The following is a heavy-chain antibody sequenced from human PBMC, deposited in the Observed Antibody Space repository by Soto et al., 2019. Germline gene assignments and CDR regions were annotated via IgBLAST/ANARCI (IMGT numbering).Heavy chain of an antibody. Sequence: APVKVSCQASGYTFTNYYIHWVLQAPGQGPEWMGIINPSDGRTTYTQKFQGRVTMIRDTSTSTVYMELSSLTSEDTAVYYCARVSGSYWPFDYWGQGTLVTVS. CDR2: INPSDGRT. CDR3: ARVSGSYWPFDY. CDR1: GYTFTNYY. V-gene: IGHV1-46*01. J-gene: IGHJ4*02. D-gene: IGHD1-26*01.